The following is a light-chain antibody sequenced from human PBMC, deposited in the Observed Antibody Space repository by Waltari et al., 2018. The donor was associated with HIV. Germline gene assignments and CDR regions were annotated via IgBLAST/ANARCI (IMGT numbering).Light chain of an antibody. CDR3: SSYTSSSTLSYV. J-gene: IGLJ1*01. Sequence: QSALTQPASVSGSPGQSITISCTGTSSDVGGYNYVSWYQQHPGKAPKLMIYEVSNRPSGVFNRFSGSKSGNTDSLTISGLQAEDEDDYYCSSYTSSSTLSYVFGTGTKVTVL. V-gene: IGLV2-14*01. CDR2: EVS. CDR1: SSDVGGYNY.